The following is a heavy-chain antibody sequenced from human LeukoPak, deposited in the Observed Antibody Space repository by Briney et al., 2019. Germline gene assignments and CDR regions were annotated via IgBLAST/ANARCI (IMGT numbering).Heavy chain of an antibody. D-gene: IGHD2-21*02. V-gene: IGHV3-30*04. J-gene: IGHJ4*02. Sequence: GGSLRLSCEVSGFTFNNYIMHWVRQAPGKGLEWVALISFDERHKYYADSVKGRFTSSRDNSKNTLYLQMNSLRAEDTAVYYCARVVELTYYFDYWGQGTLVTVSS. CDR1: GFTFNNYI. CDR2: ISFDERHK. CDR3: ARVVELTYYFDY.